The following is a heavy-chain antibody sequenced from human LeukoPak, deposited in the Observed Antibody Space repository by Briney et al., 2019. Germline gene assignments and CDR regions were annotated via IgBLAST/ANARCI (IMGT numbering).Heavy chain of an antibody. V-gene: IGHV3-23*01. J-gene: IGHJ4*02. CDR2: ISGSGGST. Sequence: LSGGSLRLSCAASGFTFSSYAMSWVRQAPGKGLEWVSAISGSGGSTYYADSVKGRFTISRDNSKNTLYLQMNSLRAEDTAVYYCAKDSPESIAAAGTSDYWGQGTLVTVSS. D-gene: IGHD6-13*01. CDR1: GFTFSSYA. CDR3: AKDSPESIAAAGTSDY.